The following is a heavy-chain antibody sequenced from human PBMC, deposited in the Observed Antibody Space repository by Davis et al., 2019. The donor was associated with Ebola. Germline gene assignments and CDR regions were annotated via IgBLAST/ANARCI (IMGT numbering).Heavy chain of an antibody. CDR2: IKQDGSEK. CDR1: GFTFSSYW. CDR3: AREGWDYYGSGSYPN. D-gene: IGHD3-10*01. Sequence: GESLKISCAASGFTFSSYWMSWVRQAPGKGLEWVANIKQDGSEKYYVDPVKGRFTISRDNAKNSLYLQMNSLRAEDTAVYYCAREGWDYYGSGSYPNWGQGTLVTVSS. J-gene: IGHJ4*02. V-gene: IGHV3-7*01.